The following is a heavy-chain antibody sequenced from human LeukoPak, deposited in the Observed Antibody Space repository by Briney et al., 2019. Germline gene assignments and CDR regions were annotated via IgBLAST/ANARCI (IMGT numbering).Heavy chain of an antibody. D-gene: IGHD6-13*01. CDR3: ARFTTGYSSSWYYFDY. V-gene: IGHV4-61*01. CDR2: IYYSGST. CDR1: GGSVSSASYY. J-gene: IGHJ4*02. Sequence: PSETLSLTCTVSGGSVSSASYYWTWIRQPPGKGLEWIGYIYYSGSTKYNPSLKSRVSISVDTSTNQFSLRLTSVTAADTAVYYCARFTTGYSSSWYYFDYWGQGTLVTVS.